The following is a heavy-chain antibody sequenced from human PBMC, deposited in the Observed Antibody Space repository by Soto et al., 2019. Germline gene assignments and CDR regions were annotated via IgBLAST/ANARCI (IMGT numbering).Heavy chain of an antibody. V-gene: IGHV1-69*13. CDR2: IIPILGTA. CDR1: GRPFSSYA. CDR3: AREVDIVVVVAATSGAFDP. J-gene: IGHJ5*02. D-gene: IGHD2-15*01. Sequence: SVKVCFKACGRPFSSYAISCVRQAPGQGLEWIGGIIPILGTANYAQKFQGRVTITADESTSTAYMDLSSLRSEDTAVYYCAREVDIVVVVAATSGAFDPWGQGTLVTGSS.